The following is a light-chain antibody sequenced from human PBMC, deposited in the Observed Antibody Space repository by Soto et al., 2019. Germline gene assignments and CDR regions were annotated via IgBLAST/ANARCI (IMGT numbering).Light chain of an antibody. CDR2: DAS. CDR3: QQRVNWPLT. J-gene: IGKJ3*01. Sequence: EIVLTQSPAALSLSPGERATLSCRASQSVSRYLAWYQQKPGQAPRLLIYDASNRATGIPARFSGSGSGTDFTLSISRLEPEDFAVYYCQQRVNWPLTFGPGTKVDIK. V-gene: IGKV3-11*01. CDR1: QSVSRY.